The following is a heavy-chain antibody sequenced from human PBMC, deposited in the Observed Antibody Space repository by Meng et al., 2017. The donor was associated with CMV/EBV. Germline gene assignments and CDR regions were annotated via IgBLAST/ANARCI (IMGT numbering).Heavy chain of an antibody. D-gene: IGHD5-24*01. V-gene: IGHV4-61*01. J-gene: IGHJ4*02. CDR1: GGSVSSGSYY. CDR2: IYYSGST. CDR3: ARMVATTYYFDY. Sequence: SETLSLTCTVSGGSVSSGSYYWSWIRQPPGKGLEWIGYIYYSGSTNYNPSLKSRVTISVDTSKNQFSLKLSSVTAADTAVYYCARMVATTYYFDYWGQGTLVTSPQ.